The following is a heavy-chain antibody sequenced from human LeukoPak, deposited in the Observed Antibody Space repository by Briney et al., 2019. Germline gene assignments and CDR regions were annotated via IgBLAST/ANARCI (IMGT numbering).Heavy chain of an antibody. D-gene: IGHD4-17*01. CDR1: GFTFSSYG. CDR2: ILYDGSNK. Sequence: GGSVRLSCAASGFTFSSYGMLWVRQAPGKGREGVTVILYDGSNKYHADSGKGRFTISRDNSKNTLYLQRNSLRAEDTAVYYCAKDRGYGDAEGYGMDVWGQGTTVTVSS. J-gene: IGHJ6*02. CDR3: AKDRGYGDAEGYGMDV. V-gene: IGHV3-30*18.